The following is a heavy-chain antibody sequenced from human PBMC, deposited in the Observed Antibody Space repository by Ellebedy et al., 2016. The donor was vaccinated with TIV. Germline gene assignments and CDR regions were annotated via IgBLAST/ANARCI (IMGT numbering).Heavy chain of an antibody. CDR2: IYYSGST. J-gene: IGHJ4*02. CDR3: ARFGDRCLGY. CDR1: GGSISSGGYY. V-gene: IGHV4-31*03. Sequence: LRLSCTVSGGSISSGGYYWSWIRQHPGKGLEWIGYIYYSGSTYYNPSLKSRVTISVDTSKNQFSLKLSSVTAADTAVYYCARFGDRCLGYWGQGTLVTVSS. D-gene: IGHD3-16*01.